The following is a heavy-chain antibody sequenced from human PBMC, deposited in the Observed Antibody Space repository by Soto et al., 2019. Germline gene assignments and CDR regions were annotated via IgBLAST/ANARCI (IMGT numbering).Heavy chain of an antibody. CDR2: IWYDGSSK. V-gene: IGHV3-33*01. Sequence: QVQLVESGGGVVQPGRSLRLYCVSSGFTFSSYGMHWVRQAPGKGLEWVALIWYDGSSKSYADSVKGRFTISRDDSKNTLYLQMGSLGAGDTAVDFCARFDGVVGAYDYWGQGTLVTVSS. CDR1: GFTFSSYG. J-gene: IGHJ4*02. CDR3: ARFDGVVGAYDY. D-gene: IGHD2-15*01.